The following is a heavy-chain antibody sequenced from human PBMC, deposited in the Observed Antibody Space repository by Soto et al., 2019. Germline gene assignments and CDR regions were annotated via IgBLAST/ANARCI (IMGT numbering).Heavy chain of an antibody. CDR1: GGSISSGDCY. J-gene: IGHJ4*02. Sequence: PSETLSLTCTVSGGSISSGDCYWSWIRQPPGKGLEWIGYIYYSGSTYYNPSLKSRVTISVDTSKNQFSLKLSSVTAADTAVYYCARVGDSSGYSPESFDYWGQGTLVTVSS. CDR3: ARVGDSSGYSPESFDY. D-gene: IGHD3-22*01. V-gene: IGHV4-30-4*01. CDR2: IYYSGST.